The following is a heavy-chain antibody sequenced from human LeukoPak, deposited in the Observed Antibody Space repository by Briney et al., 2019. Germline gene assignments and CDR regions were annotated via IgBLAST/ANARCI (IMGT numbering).Heavy chain of an antibody. J-gene: IGHJ3*02. V-gene: IGHV4-59*01. CDR2: IYYSGST. CDR1: GGSISSYY. Sequence: SETPSLTCTVSGGSISSYYWSWIRQPPGKGLEWIGYIYYSGSTNYNPSLKSRVTISVDASKNQFSLKLSSVTAADTAVYYCARVFSADAFDIWGQGTMVTVSS. CDR3: ARVFSADAFDI.